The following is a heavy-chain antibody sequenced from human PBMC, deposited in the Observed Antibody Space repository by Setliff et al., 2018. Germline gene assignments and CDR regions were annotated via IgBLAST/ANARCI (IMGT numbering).Heavy chain of an antibody. CDR2: INSDGSST. J-gene: IGHJ4*02. V-gene: IGHV3-74*01. D-gene: IGHD6-25*01. Sequence: GGSLRLSCAASGFTFSSYWMHWVRQAPGKGLVWVSRINSDGSSTTYEDSVKGRFTISRDNAKNTLYLRMNSLRAEDTAVYYCVRDTTSGWMLTNWGQGTLVTVSS. CDR1: GFTFSSYW. CDR3: VRDTTSGWMLTN.